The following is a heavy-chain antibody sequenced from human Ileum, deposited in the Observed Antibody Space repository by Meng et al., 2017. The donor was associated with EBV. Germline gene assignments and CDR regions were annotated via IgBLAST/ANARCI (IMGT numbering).Heavy chain of an antibody. D-gene: IGHD1/OR15-1a*01. CDR2: IRYSDST. J-gene: IGHJ4*02. Sequence: QVPLQESGPRLVKPSDTLSLTCTVLGDSFGSHYWSWIRQPPGKGLEWIGCIRYSDSTNYNPSLKSRVTISVDTSKNQFSLKLTSVTAADTAVYYCARYNWNNFDSWGQGTLVTVSS. CDR1: GDSFGSHY. CDR3: ARYNWNNFDS. V-gene: IGHV4-59*07.